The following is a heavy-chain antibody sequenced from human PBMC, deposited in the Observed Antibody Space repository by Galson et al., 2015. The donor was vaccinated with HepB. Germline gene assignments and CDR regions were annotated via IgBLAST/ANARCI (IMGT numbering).Heavy chain of an antibody. J-gene: IGHJ3*02. Sequence: QSGAEVKKPGASVKVSCKASGYTFTSYGISWVRRAPGQGLEWMGWISAYNGNTNYAQKLQGRVTMTTDTSTSTAYMELRSLRSDDTAVYYCAREWAGYGDYFDAFDIWGQGTMVTVSS. D-gene: IGHD4-17*01. V-gene: IGHV1-18*04. CDR3: AREWAGYGDYFDAFDI. CDR1: GYTFTSYG. CDR2: ISAYNGNT.